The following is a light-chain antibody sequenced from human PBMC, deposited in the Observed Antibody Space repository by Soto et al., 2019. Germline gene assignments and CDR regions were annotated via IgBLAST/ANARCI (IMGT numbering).Light chain of an antibody. CDR2: RGN. J-gene: IGLJ2*01. V-gene: IGLV1-47*01. CDR3: AAWDDSLNGPI. Sequence: QSVLTQPPSASGTPGQRVTISCSGSSSNVVTAYAHWYQQLPGTAPKLLIYRGNQRPSGVPYRFSGSTSGTSASLAISGPRAEDEAVYYCAAWDDSLNGPIFGGGTKLTVL. CDR1: SSNVVTAY.